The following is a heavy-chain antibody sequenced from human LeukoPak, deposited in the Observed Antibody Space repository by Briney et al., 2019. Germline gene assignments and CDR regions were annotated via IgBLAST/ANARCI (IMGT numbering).Heavy chain of an antibody. D-gene: IGHD6-6*01. Sequence: SETLSLTCTVSGGSISSYYWSWIRQPPGKGLEWIGYIYYSGSTNYNPSLKSRVTISVDTSKNQFSLKLSSVTAADTAVCYCARNSSSPPYYYYGMDVWGQGITVTVSS. J-gene: IGHJ6*02. V-gene: IGHV4-59*01. CDR3: ARNSSSPPYYYYGMDV. CDR1: GGSISSYY. CDR2: IYYSGST.